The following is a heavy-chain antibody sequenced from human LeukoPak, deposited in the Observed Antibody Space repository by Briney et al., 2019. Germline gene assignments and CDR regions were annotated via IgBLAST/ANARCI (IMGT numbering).Heavy chain of an antibody. V-gene: IGHV3-9*01. J-gene: IGHJ4*02. CDR1: GFTFDDYA. CDR2: ISWNSGSI. Sequence: GGSLRLSCAASGFTFDDYAMHWVRQAPGKGLEWVSGISWNSGSIGYADSVKGRFTISRDNAKNSLYLQMNSLRAEDTAVYYCASQGYYYDSSGYSYYFDYWGQGTLVTVSS. CDR3: ASQGYYYDSSGYSYYFDY. D-gene: IGHD3-22*01.